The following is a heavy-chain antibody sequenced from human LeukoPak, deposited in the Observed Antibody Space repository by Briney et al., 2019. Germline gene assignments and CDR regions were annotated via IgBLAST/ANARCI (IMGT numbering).Heavy chain of an antibody. Sequence: ETLSLTCTVSGGSISSYYWSWIRQPPGKGLEWIGYIYYSGSTNYNPSLKSRVTISVDTSKNQFSLKLSSVTAADTAVYYCARHVEEGAFDIWGQGTMVTVSS. V-gene: IGHV4-59*08. D-gene: IGHD2-15*01. CDR3: ARHVEEGAFDI. CDR1: GGSISSYY. CDR2: IYYSGST. J-gene: IGHJ3*02.